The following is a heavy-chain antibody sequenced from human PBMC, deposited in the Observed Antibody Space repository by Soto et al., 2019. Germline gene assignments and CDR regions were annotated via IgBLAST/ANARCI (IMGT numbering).Heavy chain of an antibody. V-gene: IGHV4-34*01. J-gene: IGHJ4*02. Sequence: SETLSLTCAVYGGSFSGYYWSWVRQHPGKGLEWFGEIDHSGNTNYNPSLESRVTISVDTSKNQFSLKLSSVTAADTAVYYCARSSTSANYFDYWGQGTLVTVSS. CDR1: GGSFSGYY. D-gene: IGHD2-2*01. CDR2: IDHSGNT. CDR3: ARSSTSANYFDY.